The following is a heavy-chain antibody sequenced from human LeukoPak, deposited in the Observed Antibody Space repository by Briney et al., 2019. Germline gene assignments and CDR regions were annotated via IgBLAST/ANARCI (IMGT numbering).Heavy chain of an antibody. Sequence: PSETLSLTCTVSGGSISSYYWSWIRQPPGKGLEWIGYIYYSGSTNYNPSLKSRVTISVDTSKNQFSLKLSSVTAADTAVYYCARRDYYDSSGLDYWGQGTLVTVSS. CDR3: ARRDYYDSSGLDY. CDR2: IYYSGST. CDR1: GGSISSYY. D-gene: IGHD3-22*01. J-gene: IGHJ4*02. V-gene: IGHV4-59*08.